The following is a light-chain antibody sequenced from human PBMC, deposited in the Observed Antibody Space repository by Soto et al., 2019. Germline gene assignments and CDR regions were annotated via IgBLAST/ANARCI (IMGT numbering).Light chain of an antibody. CDR1: QSVLYSSNNKNY. J-gene: IGKJ2*01. V-gene: IGKV4-1*01. CDR3: QQYYSSPYT. CDR2: WAS. Sequence: DIVMTQSPDSLAVSLGERATIKCKSGQSVLYSSNNKNYLAWYQQKPGQPPKLLIYWASTRESGVPDRFSGRGSGTDFTLTISSLQAEDVAVYYCQQYYSSPYTFGQGTKLEIK.